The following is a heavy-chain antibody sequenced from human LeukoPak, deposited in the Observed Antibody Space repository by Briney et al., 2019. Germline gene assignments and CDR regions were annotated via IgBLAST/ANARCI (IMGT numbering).Heavy chain of an antibody. CDR2: ISSTGGGSYI. Sequence: PGGSLRLSCAASGFIFSDYYLSWIRQAPGKGLEWVSYISSTGGGSYIYYADSVKGRFTISRDNAKNSLYLQMNSLRAEDTAVYYCATHIANLISYYYYGLDVWGQGTTVTVSS. D-gene: IGHD1-7*01. V-gene: IGHV3-11*01. CDR1: GFIFSDYY. J-gene: IGHJ6*02. CDR3: ATHIANLISYYYYGLDV.